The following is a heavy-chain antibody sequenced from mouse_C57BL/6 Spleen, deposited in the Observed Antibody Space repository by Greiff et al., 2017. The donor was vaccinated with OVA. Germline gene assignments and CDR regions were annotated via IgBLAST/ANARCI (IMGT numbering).Heavy chain of an antibody. J-gene: IGHJ4*01. Sequence: QVQLQQPGAELVRPGSSVKLSCKASGYTFTSSWMDWVKQRPGQGLAWIGNIYPSDSDTHYNQKFKDKATLTVDKSSSTAYMQLSSLTSDDSAVYYCAREDYYGSLYAKDYWGQGASGTVSS. CDR3: AREDYYGSLYAKDY. CDR2: IYPSDSDT. CDR1: GYTFTSSW. V-gene: IGHV1-61*01. D-gene: IGHD1-1*01.